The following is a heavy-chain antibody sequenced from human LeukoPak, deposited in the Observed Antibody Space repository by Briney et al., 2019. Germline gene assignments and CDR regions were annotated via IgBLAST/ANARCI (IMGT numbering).Heavy chain of an antibody. V-gene: IGHV4-38-2*02. J-gene: IGHJ4*02. CDR1: GYSISSGYF. Sequence: PSETLSLTCNVSGYSISSGYFWVWVRQAPGKGLEWIGSIYQRATVHYNPSLKSRATISLDTSNNHFSLNLRSMQASDTAVYYCARAFCVGECFVLHIFFDSWGQGTLVTVSS. CDR2: IYQRATV. D-gene: IGHD2-21*01. CDR3: ARAFCVGECFVLHIFFDS.